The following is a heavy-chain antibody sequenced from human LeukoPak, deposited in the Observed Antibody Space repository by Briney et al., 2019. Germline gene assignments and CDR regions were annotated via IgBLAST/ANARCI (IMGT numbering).Heavy chain of an antibody. Sequence: GGSLRLSCAASGFTFTTYSMTWVRQAPGKGLEWVSSISPGGVSRYYADSVRGRFTISRDNSENTVSLQMNSLRTDDTAMYYCAKDRAGTPWADWGQGTLVTVSS. V-gene: IGHV3-23*01. CDR3: AKDRAGTPWAD. D-gene: IGHD1-1*01. CDR1: GFTFTTYS. CDR2: ISPGGVSR. J-gene: IGHJ4*02.